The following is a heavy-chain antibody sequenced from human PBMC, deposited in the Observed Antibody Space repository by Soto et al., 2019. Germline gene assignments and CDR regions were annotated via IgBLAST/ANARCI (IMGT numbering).Heavy chain of an antibody. V-gene: IGHV4-30-4*01. CDR2: IYDSGST. D-gene: IGHD3-10*01. J-gene: IGHJ4*02. CDR1: DGSISSGDYY. Sequence: PSETLSLTCTVSDGSISSGDYYWSWIRQPPGKGLEWVGYIYDSGSTFYNPSLKSRITLSVDTSKNQFSLKLSSVTVADTAVYFCARKQAGYFYGIDYWGQGTLVTVSS. CDR3: ARKQAGYFYGIDY.